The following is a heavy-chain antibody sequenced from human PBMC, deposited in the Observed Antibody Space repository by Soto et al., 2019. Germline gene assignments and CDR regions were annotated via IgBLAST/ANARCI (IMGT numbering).Heavy chain of an antibody. CDR3: ASTFDSGSYDFAGNPC. CDR2: IAVRSGKT. CDR1: GFTFSSSA. J-gene: IGHJ4*02. Sequence: LVKASCKASGFTFSSSAIQWVRQARGQPFEWIGWIAVRSGKTDYTHNLQARVTITREKSTSTAYIEVCGLRSEDTAVSYCASTFDSGSYDFAGNPCWGQRTLVTASS. D-gene: IGHD3-16*01. V-gene: IGHV1-58*02.